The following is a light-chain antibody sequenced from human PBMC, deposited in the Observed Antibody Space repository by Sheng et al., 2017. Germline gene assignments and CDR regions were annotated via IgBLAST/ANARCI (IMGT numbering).Light chain of an antibody. Sequence: QVALTQSPSAAASLGASVKLTCSLSHSDYAIAWHQLRPAKGPRFLMKVLTDGRHFKGDGVPDRFSGSSSGSERYLTISSVQADDEAEYFCQAWGLGGVWIFGGGTNLTVL. V-gene: IGLV4-69*01. CDR1: HSDYA. CDR3: QAWGLGGVWI. J-gene: IGLJ2*01. CDR2: VLTDGRH.